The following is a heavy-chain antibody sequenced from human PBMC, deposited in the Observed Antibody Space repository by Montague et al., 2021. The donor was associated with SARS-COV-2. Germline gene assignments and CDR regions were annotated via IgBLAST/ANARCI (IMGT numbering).Heavy chain of an antibody. CDR3: ARRLYSFGSGTYRD. D-gene: IGHD3-10*01. J-gene: IGHJ4*02. Sequence: SETLSLTCTVPGGSFIGYYWGWIRQPPGKGLEWIGETNHNGNTQYNPSLKSRLTMSLDTSRTHISLQVTSVTAADTAVYFCARRLYSFGSGTYRDWGQGTLVTVS. CDR1: GGSFIGYY. V-gene: IGHV4-34*01. CDR2: TNHNGNT.